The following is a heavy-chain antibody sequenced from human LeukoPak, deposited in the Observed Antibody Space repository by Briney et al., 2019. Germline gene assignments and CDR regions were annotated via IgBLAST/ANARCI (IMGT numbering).Heavy chain of an antibody. D-gene: IGHD4-17*01. Sequence: GGSLRLSCAASGFIFRIYGMHWVRQAPGKGLEWVALISYEGDSTYYADSVKGRFTISRDNSKDMLYLQMNSLRAEDTAVYYCARSYGDYRLTWWFDPWGQGTLVTVSA. CDR1: GFIFRIYG. CDR2: ISYEGDST. J-gene: IGHJ5*02. V-gene: IGHV3-30*03. CDR3: ARSYGDYRLTWWFDP.